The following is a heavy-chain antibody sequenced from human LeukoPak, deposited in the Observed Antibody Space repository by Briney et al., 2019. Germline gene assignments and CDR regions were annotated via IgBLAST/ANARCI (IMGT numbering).Heavy chain of an antibody. Sequence: SETLSLTCTVSGGSISSSSYYWGWIRQPPGKGLEWIGSIYYSGSTYYNPSLKSRVTISVDTSKNQFSLKLSSVTAADTAVYYCARARDYYDSSGYYYVSYFDYWGQGTLVTVSS. CDR1: GGSISSSSYY. CDR3: ARARDYYDSSGYYYVSYFDY. CDR2: IYYSGST. V-gene: IGHV4-39*01. J-gene: IGHJ4*02. D-gene: IGHD3-22*01.